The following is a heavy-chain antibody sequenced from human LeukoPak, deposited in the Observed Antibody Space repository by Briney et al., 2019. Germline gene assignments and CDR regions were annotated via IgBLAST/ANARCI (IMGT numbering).Heavy chain of an antibody. CDR3: VKEAYYGWGSSPTFYFDY. CDR2: ISHDVKTT. J-gene: IGHJ4*02. D-gene: IGHD3-10*01. Sequence: GGSLSLSCVASGFSFSDSVIHWVRQAPGKGLEWVAVISHDVKTTYYADSAKGRFTISRDNSRNTVFLQMNRLRPEDTAVYYCVKEAYYGWGSSPTFYFDYWGQGTRATVSS. CDR1: GFSFSDSV. V-gene: IGHV3-30*04.